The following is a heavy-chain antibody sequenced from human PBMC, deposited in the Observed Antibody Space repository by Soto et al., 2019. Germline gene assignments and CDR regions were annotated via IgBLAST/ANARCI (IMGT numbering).Heavy chain of an antibody. CDR2: IYDSGST. CDR1: GGSIGSYF. CDR3: ARGVNSIGAFEI. J-gene: IGHJ3*02. D-gene: IGHD1-1*01. V-gene: IGHV4-59*01. Sequence: SETLSLTCTVSGGSIGSYFWTWIRQPPGKRLEWIGYIYDSGSTVYNPSLKSRVTISLDTSKNQFSLKLSSVTAADSAVYYCARGVNSIGAFEIWGQGTMVTVSS.